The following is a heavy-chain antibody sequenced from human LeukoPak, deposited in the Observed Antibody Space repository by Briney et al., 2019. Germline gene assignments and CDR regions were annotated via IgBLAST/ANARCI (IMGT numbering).Heavy chain of an antibody. Sequence: SQTLSLTCTVFGGSLNSGSYYWSWVRQHPGKGLKWIGYISYRGGTHYNPSLKSRVSISGDTAKNQFSLSVNSVTAADTAVYYCARMPRGTEVVTLYYFDHWGQGTLVTVSS. CDR1: GGSLNSGSYY. V-gene: IGHV4-31*03. CDR2: ISYRGGT. J-gene: IGHJ4*02. D-gene: IGHD2-21*02. CDR3: ARMPRGTEVVTLYYFDH.